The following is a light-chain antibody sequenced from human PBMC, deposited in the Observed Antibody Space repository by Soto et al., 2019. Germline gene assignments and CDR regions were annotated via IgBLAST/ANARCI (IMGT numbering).Light chain of an antibody. J-gene: IGLJ1*01. CDR3: CSYAVTFYV. V-gene: IGLV2-11*01. CDR2: DVS. Sequence: QSALTQPRSVSGSHGQSVTISCTRTSTDVGASNNVSWYQQLPGRAPKLMIYDVSERPSGVPDRFSGSKSGNTASLTISGLQADDEADYYCCSYAVTFYVFGTGTKLTVL. CDR1: STDVGASNN.